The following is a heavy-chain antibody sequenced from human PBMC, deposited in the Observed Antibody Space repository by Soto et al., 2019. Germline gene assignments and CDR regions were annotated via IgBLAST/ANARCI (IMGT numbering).Heavy chain of an antibody. J-gene: IGHJ6*03. V-gene: IGHV4-31*03. CDR3: ARGKGVWYQLPYMDV. Sequence: PSETLSLTCTVSGGSISSGGYYWSWIRQHPGKGLEWIGYIYYSGSTYYNPSLKSRVTISVDTSKNQFSLKLSSVTAADTDVYYCARGKGVWYQLPYMDVWGKGTTVTVSS. D-gene: IGHD2-2*01. CDR2: IYYSGST. CDR1: GGSISSGGYY.